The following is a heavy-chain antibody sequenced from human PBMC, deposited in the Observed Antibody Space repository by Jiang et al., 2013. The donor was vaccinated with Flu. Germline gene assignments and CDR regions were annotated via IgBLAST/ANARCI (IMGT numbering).Heavy chain of an antibody. CDR3: ATYEGPGYSSRWHLTY. D-gene: IGHD6-13*01. V-gene: IGHV3-30*04. CDR2: TTYDGRKA. CDR1: GLTFSSYS. Sequence: QLLESGGGVVRPGRSLRLSCAASGLTFSSYSLHWVRQTPGVGLEWLALTTYDGRKADYADSVKGRFTISRDNSKSILYLQMSSLRSEDTAVYYCATYEGPGYSSRWHLTYWGQGTPVTVSS. J-gene: IGHJ4*02.